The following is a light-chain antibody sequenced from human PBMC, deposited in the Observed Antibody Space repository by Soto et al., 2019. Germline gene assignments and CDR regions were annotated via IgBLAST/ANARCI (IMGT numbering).Light chain of an antibody. CDR2: GAS. CDR3: HHYDSSPLT. J-gene: IGKJ4*01. CDR1: QSVSSSY. Sequence: EIVLTQSPGTLSLSPGERATLSCRASQSVSSSYLAWYQQKPGQAPRLLIYGASTRATAIPDRFSGSGSGTDFTLTISRLEPEDFAVYYCHHYDSSPLTFGGGTTVEIK. V-gene: IGKV3-20*01.